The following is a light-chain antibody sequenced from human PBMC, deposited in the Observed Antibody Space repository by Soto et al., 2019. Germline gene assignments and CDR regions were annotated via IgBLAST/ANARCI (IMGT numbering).Light chain of an antibody. CDR2: GAS. Sequence: DILITQSPATLYVAPGERVTFSCRAIQGVSRKLAWYPHKPGQAPRLLISGASTGETGIPARFSGSGSGTEFTLTISSLQSEDCEIYYCQQYHTWPITFGGGTQVDNK. CDR1: QGVSRK. CDR3: QQYHTWPIT. V-gene: IGKV3-15*01. J-gene: IGKJ4*02.